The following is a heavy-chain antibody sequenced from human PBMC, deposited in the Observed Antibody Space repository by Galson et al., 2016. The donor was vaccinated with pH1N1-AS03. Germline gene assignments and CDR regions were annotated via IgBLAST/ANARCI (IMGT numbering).Heavy chain of an antibody. CDR2: MNPDSGNT. J-gene: IGHJ5*02. Sequence: SVKVSCKASGYTFTTYDINWVRQAPGQRLEWMGWMNPDSGNTGYAPSFQGRVTITRDTSISPAYLELSSLRSEDTAVYYCSRGVVDCSGPACSGTLRFDPWGQGTLVTVSS. D-gene: IGHD2-15*01. V-gene: IGHV1-8*03. CDR3: SRGVVDCSGPACSGTLRFDP. CDR1: GYTFTTYD.